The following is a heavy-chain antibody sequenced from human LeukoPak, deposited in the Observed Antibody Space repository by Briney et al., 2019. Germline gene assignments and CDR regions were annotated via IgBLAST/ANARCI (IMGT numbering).Heavy chain of an antibody. CDR3: ANYDSSGPTDY. V-gene: IGHV3-21*01. Sequence: GGSLRLSCAASGFTFSSYSMNWVRQAPGKGLEWVSSISSSSSYIYYADSVKGRFTIFRDNAKNSLYLQMNSLRAEDTAVYYCANYDSSGPTDYWGQGTLVTVSS. CDR1: GFTFSSYS. CDR2: ISSSSSYI. J-gene: IGHJ4*02. D-gene: IGHD3-22*01.